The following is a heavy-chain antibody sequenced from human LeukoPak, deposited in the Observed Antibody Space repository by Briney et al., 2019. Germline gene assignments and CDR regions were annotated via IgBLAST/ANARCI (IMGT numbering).Heavy chain of an antibody. J-gene: IGHJ4*02. CDR3: ARHTTGAPPLLFDY. V-gene: IGHV4-39*01. D-gene: IGHD7-27*01. CDR2: IYYSGST. Sequence: PSETLSLTCTVSGGSISSSSYYWGWIRQPRGKGLEWIGSIYYSGSTYYNPSLKSRVTISVDTSKNQFSLKLSSVTAADTAVYYCARHTTGAPPLLFDYWGQGTLVTVSS. CDR1: GGSISSSSYY.